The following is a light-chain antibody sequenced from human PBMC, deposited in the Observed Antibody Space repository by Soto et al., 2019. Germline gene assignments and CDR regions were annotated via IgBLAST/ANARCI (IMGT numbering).Light chain of an antibody. CDR3: QQFHYWWT. CDR1: QSVSSSY. CDR2: DAS. J-gene: IGKJ1*01. V-gene: IGKV3D-7*01. Sequence: EIVLTQSPGTLSWSPGESATLSCRASQSVSSSYLAWYQQKPGQAPRLLIYDASTRATGIPASLSGSGSGTDFPLTISSPPSEDSAFYYCQQFHYWWTFGHGTKVDIK.